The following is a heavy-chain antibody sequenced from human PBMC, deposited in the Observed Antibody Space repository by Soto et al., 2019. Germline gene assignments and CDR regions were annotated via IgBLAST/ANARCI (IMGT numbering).Heavy chain of an antibody. J-gene: IGHJ4*02. CDR1: GFSLSTSGVG. CDR2: IYWDDDK. CDR3: AHVYGGYDNVDY. D-gene: IGHD5-12*01. V-gene: IGHV2-5*02. Sequence: QITLKESGPTLVKPTQTLTLTCTFSGFSLSTSGVGVGWIRQPPGKALEWPALIYWDDDKRYSPSLKSRLTITKDTSKNQVVLTMTNMDPVDTATYYCAHVYGGYDNVDYWGQGTLVTVSS.